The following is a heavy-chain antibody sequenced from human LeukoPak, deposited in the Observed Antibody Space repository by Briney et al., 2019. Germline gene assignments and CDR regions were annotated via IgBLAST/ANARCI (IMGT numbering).Heavy chain of an antibody. V-gene: IGHV4-31*03. CDR3: ASVTIFHYYYYGMDV. J-gene: IGHJ6*02. CDR2: IYYSGST. D-gene: IGHD3-3*01. Sequence: PSETLSLTCTVSGGSISSGGYYWSWIRQHPGKGLEWIGYIYYSGSTYYNPSLKSRVTISVDTSKNQFSLKLSSVTAADTAVYYCASVTIFHYYYYGMDVWGQGTTVTVSS. CDR1: GGSISSGGYY.